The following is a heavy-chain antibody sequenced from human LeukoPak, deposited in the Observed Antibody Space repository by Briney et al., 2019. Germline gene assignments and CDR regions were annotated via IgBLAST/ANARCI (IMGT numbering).Heavy chain of an antibody. CDR1: GGSISSYY. CDR2: IYTSGST. J-gene: IGHJ5*02. CDR3: ARSPHYYGSGEP. Sequence: SETLSLTRTVSGGSISSYYWSWIRQPAGKGLEWIGRIYTSGSTNYNPSLKSRVTMSVDTSKNQFSLKLSSVTAADTAVYYCARSPHYYGSGEPWGQGTLVTVSS. V-gene: IGHV4-4*07. D-gene: IGHD3-10*01.